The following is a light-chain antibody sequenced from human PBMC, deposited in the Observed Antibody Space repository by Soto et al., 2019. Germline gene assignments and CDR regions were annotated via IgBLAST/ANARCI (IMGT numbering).Light chain of an antibody. Sequence: QSVLAQPPSVSAAPGQKVTISCSGSSSNIGNNYVSWYQQLPGTAPKLLIYDNNKRPSGIPDRFSGSKSGTSATLGITGLQTGDEADYYCGTWDSSLSAVAFGGGTKVTV. J-gene: IGLJ2*01. CDR2: DNN. CDR3: GTWDSSLSAVA. V-gene: IGLV1-51*01. CDR1: SSNIGNNY.